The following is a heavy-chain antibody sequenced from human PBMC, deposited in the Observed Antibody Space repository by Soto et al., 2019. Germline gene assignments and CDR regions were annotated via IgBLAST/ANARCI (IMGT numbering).Heavy chain of an antibody. CDR2: IYYSGST. J-gene: IGHJ5*02. CDR3: ARAKDDSSGYYPHNWFDP. CDR1: GGSISSGDYY. D-gene: IGHD3-22*01. Sequence: SETLSLTCTVSGGSISSGDYYWSWVRQPPGKGLEWIGYIYYSGSTYYNPSLKSRVTISVDTSKNQFSLKLSSVTAADTAVYYCARAKDDSSGYYPHNWFDPWGQGTLVTVSS. V-gene: IGHV4-30-4*01.